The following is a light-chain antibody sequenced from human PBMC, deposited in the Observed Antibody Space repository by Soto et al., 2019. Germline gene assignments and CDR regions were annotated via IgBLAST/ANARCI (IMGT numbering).Light chain of an antibody. J-gene: IGKJ4*01. CDR3: QQTYSTPPT. CDR1: LGISSY. Sequence: AIRMTQSPSSFSASTGDRVTITCRASLGISSYLAWYQQKPGKAPKLLIYAASTLQSGVPSRFSGSGSGTNFTLTISSLQPEDSATYYCQQTYSTPPTFGGGTKVDIK. V-gene: IGKV1-8*01. CDR2: AAS.